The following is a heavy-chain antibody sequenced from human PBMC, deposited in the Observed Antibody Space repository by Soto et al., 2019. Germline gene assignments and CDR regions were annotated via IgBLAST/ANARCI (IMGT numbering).Heavy chain of an antibody. V-gene: IGHV1-69*13. CDR1: GGTFSSYA. CDR2: IIPIFGTA. D-gene: IGHD6-19*01. J-gene: IGHJ4*02. CDR3: ARGYGIAVAGAFDY. Sequence: SVKVSCKASGGTFSSYAISWVRQAPGQGLEWMGGIIPIFGTANYAQKFQGRVTITADESTSTAYMELSSLRSEGTAVYYCARGYGIAVAGAFDYWGQGTLVTVSS.